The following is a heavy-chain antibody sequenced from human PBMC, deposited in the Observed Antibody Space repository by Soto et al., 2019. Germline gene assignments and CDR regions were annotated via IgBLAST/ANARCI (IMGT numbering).Heavy chain of an antibody. CDR3: AREDGITGTTLDY. D-gene: IGHD1-7*01. V-gene: IGHV3-30-3*01. CDR1: GCTFSSYA. Sequence: QVQLVESGGGVVQPGRSLRLSCAASGCTFSSYAMHWVRQAPGKGLEWVAVISYDGSNKYYADSVKGRFTISRDNSKNKLYLQMNSLRAEDTAVYYCAREDGITGTTLDYWGQGTLVTVSS. CDR2: ISYDGSNK. J-gene: IGHJ4*02.